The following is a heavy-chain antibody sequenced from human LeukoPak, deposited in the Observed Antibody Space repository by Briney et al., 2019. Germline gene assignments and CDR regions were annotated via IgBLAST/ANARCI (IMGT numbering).Heavy chain of an antibody. Sequence: PSQTPSLTSALYVGSFCGYYWSWIRQPPGKGLEWIGEINLSGSTNYNPSLKSRVTISVDTSKNQVSLKLSSVTAADTAVYYCARFRITIPRLIRLDYWGEKTRVTLSS. J-gene: IGHJ4*02. CDR2: INLSGST. CDR1: VGSFCGYY. CDR3: ARFRITIPRLIRLDY. D-gene: IGHD3-3*02. V-gene: IGHV4-34*01.